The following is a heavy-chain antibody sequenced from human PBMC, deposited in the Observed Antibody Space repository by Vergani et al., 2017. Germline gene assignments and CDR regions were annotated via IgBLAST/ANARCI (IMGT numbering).Heavy chain of an antibody. CDR1: GFTFSNAW. CDR2: IKSKTDGGTT. CDR3: ARDTVYSGYDISY. Sequence: EVQLVESGGGLVKPGGSLRLSCAASGFTFSNAWMSWVRQAPGKGLEWVGRIKSKTDGGTTDYAAPVKGRFTISRDDSKNTLYLQMNSLRAEDTAVYYCARDTVYSGYDISYWGQGTLVTVSS. V-gene: IGHV3-15*01. D-gene: IGHD5-12*01. J-gene: IGHJ4*02.